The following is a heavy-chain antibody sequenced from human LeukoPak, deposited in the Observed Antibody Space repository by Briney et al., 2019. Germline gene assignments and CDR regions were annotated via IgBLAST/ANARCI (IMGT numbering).Heavy chain of an antibody. Sequence: GGSLRLSCAASGFTFSSYSMNWVRQAPGKGLEWISSISSSSSYIYYADSVKGRFTISRDNAKNSLYLQMNSLRAEDTAVYYCARAVIAVAGRCFDYWGQGTLVTVSS. D-gene: IGHD6-19*01. CDR2: ISSSSSYI. V-gene: IGHV3-21*01. CDR3: ARAVIAVAGRCFDY. CDR1: GFTFSSYS. J-gene: IGHJ4*02.